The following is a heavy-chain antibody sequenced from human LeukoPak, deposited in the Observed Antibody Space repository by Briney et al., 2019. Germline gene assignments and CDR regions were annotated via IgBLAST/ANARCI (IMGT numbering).Heavy chain of an antibody. CDR2: SSASGDSP. D-gene: IGHD3-10*01. J-gene: IGHJ1*01. V-gene: IGHV3-23*01. Sequence: PGGSLRLSCTASGFTFNNYAMSWVRQAPGKGLEWVSASSASGDSPYYAESVNGRFTISRDNSKNTLDLQMNSLRVEDTAVYYCAKGVFGSGSYREYFEQWGQGTLVTVSS. CDR3: AKGVFGSGSYREYFEQ. CDR1: GFTFNNYA.